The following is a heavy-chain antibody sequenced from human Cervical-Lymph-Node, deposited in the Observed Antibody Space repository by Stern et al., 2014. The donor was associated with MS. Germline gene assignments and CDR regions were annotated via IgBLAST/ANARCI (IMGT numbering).Heavy chain of an antibody. D-gene: IGHD4-23*01. CDR3: ARVGYGGNSAFDY. CDR1: GFSFSSYW. V-gene: IGHV3-74*02. CDR2: IRMDGSST. J-gene: IGHJ4*02. Sequence: VQLVESGGGLVQPGGSLRLSCAASGFSFSSYWMHWVRQTPGKGLVWVSRIRMDGSSTTYADSVKGRFTISRDNAKNTLYLQMNSLRAEDTAVYYCARVGYGGNSAFDYWGQGTPVTVSS.